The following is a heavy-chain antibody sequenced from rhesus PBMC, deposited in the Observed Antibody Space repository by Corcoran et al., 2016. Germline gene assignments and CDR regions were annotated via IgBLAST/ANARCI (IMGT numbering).Heavy chain of an antibody. CDR2: INPYNGNT. J-gene: IGHJ2*01. Sequence: QVQLVQSGAEVKKPGSSVKVSCKASGYTFTDYYMHWVRQAPRQGLEWMGWINPYNGNTTYAQKFQGRVTMTRETSTSTAYMELSSLRSEDTAVYYCARDSPYRDKYFDLWGPGTPITISS. CDR1: GYTFTDYY. V-gene: IGHV1S2*01. CDR3: ARDSPYRDKYFDL. D-gene: IGHD4-23*01.